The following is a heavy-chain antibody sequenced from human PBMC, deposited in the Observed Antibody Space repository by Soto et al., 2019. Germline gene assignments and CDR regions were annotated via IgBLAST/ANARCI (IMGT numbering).Heavy chain of an antibody. CDR2: TIPMFATA. J-gene: IGHJ4*02. V-gene: IGHV1-69*01. CDR3: ARGLFGQQWLVGFDT. Sequence: QVHLVQSGAEVKKPGSSVKVSCKASGGSFSNYIFAWVRQAPGQGLEWMGGTIPMFATAQYAQKWQGRVTITADESTSTVDMDLTSLTSDDTAVYYCARGLFGQQWLVGFDTWGQGTLVTVSS. D-gene: IGHD6-19*01. CDR1: GGSFSNYI.